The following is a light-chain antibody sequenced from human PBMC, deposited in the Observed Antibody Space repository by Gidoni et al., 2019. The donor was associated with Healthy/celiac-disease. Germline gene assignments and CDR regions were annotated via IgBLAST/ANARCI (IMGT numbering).Light chain of an antibody. J-gene: IGKJ4*01. Sequence: DIQMTQSTSSLSASVGDRVTITCQASQDISNYLNWYQQKPGKAPKLLIYDASHLETGVPSRFIGSGSGTDFTFTISSLQPEDISTDYCQQYDNLLPLTFGGGTKVEIK. CDR2: DAS. V-gene: IGKV1-33*01. CDR1: QDISNY. CDR3: QQYDNLLPLT.